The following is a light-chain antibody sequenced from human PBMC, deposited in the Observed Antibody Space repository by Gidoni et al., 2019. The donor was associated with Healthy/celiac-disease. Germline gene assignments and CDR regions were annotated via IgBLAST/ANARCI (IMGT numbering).Light chain of an antibody. CDR1: SSNIGSNT. V-gene: IGLV1-44*01. Sequence: QSVLTQPPSASGTPGQGVTISCSGSSSNIGSNTVNWYQQLPGTAPKLLIYSNNQRPSGVPARFSGSKSGTSASLAISGLQSEDEADYYCAAWDDSLNGYVVFGGGTKLTVL. CDR3: AAWDDSLNGYVV. J-gene: IGLJ2*01. CDR2: SNN.